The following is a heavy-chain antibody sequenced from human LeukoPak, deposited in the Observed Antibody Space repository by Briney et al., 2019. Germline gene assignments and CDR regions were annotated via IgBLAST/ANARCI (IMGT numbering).Heavy chain of an antibody. CDR1: GGSISSYY. CDR2: IYYSGST. CDR3: ARDLVQAAGGRWFDP. V-gene: IGHV4-59*01. D-gene: IGHD2-2*01. J-gene: IGHJ5*02. Sequence: AETLSLTCTVSGGSISSYYWRWIRQPPGKGLEWIGYIYYSGSTNYNPSLKSRVTISVDTSKNQFSLKLSSVTAADTAVYYCARDLVQAAGGRWFDPWGQGTLVTVSS.